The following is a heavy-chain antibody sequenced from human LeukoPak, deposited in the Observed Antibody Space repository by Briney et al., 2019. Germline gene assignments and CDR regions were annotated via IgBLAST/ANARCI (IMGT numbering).Heavy chain of an antibody. J-gene: IGHJ6*03. V-gene: IGHV3-30*04. D-gene: IGHD5-18*01. CDR1: GFTFSSYA. CDR3: ARGGKRSFIQLWRGYMDV. CDR2: ISYDGSNK. Sequence: GRSLRLSCAASGFTFSSYAMHWVRQAPGKGLEWVAVISYDGSNKYYADSVMGRFTISRDNSKNTLYLQMNSLRAEDTAVYYCARGGKRSFIQLWRGYMDVWGKGTTVTVSS.